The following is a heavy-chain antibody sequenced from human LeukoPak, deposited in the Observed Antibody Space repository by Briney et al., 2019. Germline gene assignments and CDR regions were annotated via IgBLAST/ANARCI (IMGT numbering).Heavy chain of an antibody. CDR1: GFTVSSNY. Sequence: GGSLRLSCAASGFTVSSNYMSWVRQAPGKGLEWVSVIYSGGSTYYADSVKGRFTISRDNSKNTLYLQMNSLRAEDTAVYYCASQVPAAQLDYCGQGTLVTVSS. D-gene: IGHD2-2*01. J-gene: IGHJ4*02. V-gene: IGHV3-53*01. CDR2: IYSGGST. CDR3: ASQVPAAQLDY.